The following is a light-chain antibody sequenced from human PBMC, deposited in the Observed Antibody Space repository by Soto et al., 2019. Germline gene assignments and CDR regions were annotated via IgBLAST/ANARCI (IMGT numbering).Light chain of an antibody. J-gene: IGLJ1*01. CDR2: DVS. V-gene: IGLV2-14*01. CDR1: SSDVGAYNY. Sequence: QSVLTQPASVSGSPGQSITISRTGTSSDVGAYNYDSWYQQYPGEAPKVIIYDVSHRPAGVSNRFSGSKSGNTASLTISGLQTQDEADYYCSSYTSATTYVFGTGTKVTV. CDR3: SSYTSATTYV.